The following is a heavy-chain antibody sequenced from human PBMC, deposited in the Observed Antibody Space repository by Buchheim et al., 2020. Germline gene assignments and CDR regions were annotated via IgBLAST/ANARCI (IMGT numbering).Heavy chain of an antibody. V-gene: IGHV5-51*01. CDR2: IYPSDFDI. D-gene: IGHD4-23*01. Sequence: EVQLVQSGAEVKKPGESLKISCKASGYIFLDYWIAWVRQLPGKGLEWMEIIYPSDFDIKYSPSFQGQITISADRSSSIVFLQWSSLKASDTAMYFCARSPNYGGKSGFDYWGPGSL. CDR1: GYIFLDYW. J-gene: IGHJ4*02. CDR3: ARSPNYGGKSGFDY.